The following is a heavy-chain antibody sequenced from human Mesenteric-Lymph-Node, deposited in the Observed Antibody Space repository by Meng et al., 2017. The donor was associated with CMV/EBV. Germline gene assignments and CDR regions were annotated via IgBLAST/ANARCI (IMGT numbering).Heavy chain of an antibody. CDR3: AYSNSSRKYYYYYGLDV. J-gene: IGHJ6*02. D-gene: IGHD6-6*01. V-gene: IGHV1-2*02. CDR2: INPNSGGT. CDR1: GYTFTGYY. Sequence: ASVKVSCKASGYTFTGYYMHWVRQAPGQGLEWMGWINPNSGGTNYAQKFQGRVTMTRDTSISTAYMELSRLRSDDTAVYYCAYSNSSRKYYYYYGLDVWGQGTTVTVSS.